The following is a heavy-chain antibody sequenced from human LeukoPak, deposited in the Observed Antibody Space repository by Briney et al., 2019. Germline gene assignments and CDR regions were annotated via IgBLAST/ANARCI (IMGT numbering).Heavy chain of an antibody. D-gene: IGHD4-17*01. CDR2: IIPIFGTA. V-gene: IGHV1-69*05. Sequence: SVKVSCKASGGTFSSYAISWVRQAPGQGLEWMGGIIPIFGTANYAQKFQGRVTITTDESTSTAYMELSSLGSEDTAVYYCARDDHYYGDYGTGYYYYMDVWGKGTTVTVSS. J-gene: IGHJ6*03. CDR3: ARDDHYYGDYGTGYYYYMDV. CDR1: GGTFSSYA.